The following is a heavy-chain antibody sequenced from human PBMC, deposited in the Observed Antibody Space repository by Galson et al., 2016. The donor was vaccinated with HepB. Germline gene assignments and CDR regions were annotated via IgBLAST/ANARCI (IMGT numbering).Heavy chain of an antibody. CDR1: GFTFGSYW. D-gene: IGHD5-12*01. J-gene: IGHJ4*02. V-gene: IGHV3-7*03. CDR3: AKYSATEASFED. Sequence: SLRLSCAASGFTFGSYWMSWVRQAPGKGLEWVANIRQDGVEKDYVDSVKGRFTISRDNAKNSQYLQMNSLRAEDTAVYFCAKYSATEASFEDWGQGTLVTVSS. CDR2: IRQDGVEK.